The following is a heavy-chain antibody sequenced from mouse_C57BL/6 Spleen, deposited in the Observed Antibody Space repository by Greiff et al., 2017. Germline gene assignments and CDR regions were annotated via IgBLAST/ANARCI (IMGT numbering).Heavy chain of an antibody. V-gene: IGHV5-6*01. CDR2: ISSGGSYT. D-gene: IGHD2-4*01. CDR1: GFTFSSYG. J-gene: IGHJ4*01. CDR3: ARHEGDYDGTGAMDY. Sequence: EVQVVESGGDLVKPGGSLKLSCAASGFTFSSYGMSWVRQTPDKRLEWVATISSGGSYTYYPDSVKGRFTISRDNAKNTLYLQISSLKSEDTAMYYCARHEGDYDGTGAMDYWGQGTSVTVSS.